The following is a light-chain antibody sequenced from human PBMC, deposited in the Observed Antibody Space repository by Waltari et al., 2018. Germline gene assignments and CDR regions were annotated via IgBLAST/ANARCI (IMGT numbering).Light chain of an antibody. CDR3: QQFNSHLYT. V-gene: IGKV1-9*01. J-gene: IGKJ2*01. Sequence: IQLTQSPSSLSASVGDRVTITCRASQGISSYLAWYQQKPGKAPKLLIYAASTLQSGVQSRFSGSGSGSDFTLTISSLQPEDFAIYFCQQFNSHLYTFGQGTKLEI. CDR2: AAS. CDR1: QGISSY.